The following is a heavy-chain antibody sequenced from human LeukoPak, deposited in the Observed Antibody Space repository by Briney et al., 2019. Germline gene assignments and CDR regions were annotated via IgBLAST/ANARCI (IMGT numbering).Heavy chain of an antibody. V-gene: IGHV3-7*01. J-gene: IGHJ3*02. D-gene: IGHD3-22*01. Sequence: GGSLRLSCAASGFTFSSYWMSWVRQAPGKGLEWVATIKQDGSEKYYVDSVKGRFTISRDNAKNSLYLQMNSLRVEDTAVYYCARSQWLPDDAFDIWGQGTMVTVSS. CDR1: GFTFSSYW. CDR2: IKQDGSEK. CDR3: ARSQWLPDDAFDI.